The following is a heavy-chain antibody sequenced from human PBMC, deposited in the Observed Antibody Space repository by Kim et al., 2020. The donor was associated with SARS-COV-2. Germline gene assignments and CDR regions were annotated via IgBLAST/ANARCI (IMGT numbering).Heavy chain of an antibody. CDR3: GRGGWFGNDAFDI. J-gene: IGHJ3*02. V-gene: IGHV1-69*13. CDR2: IIPIFGTA. Sequence: SVKVSCKASGGTFSSYAISWVRQAPGQGLEWMGGIIPIFGTANYAQKFQGRVTITADESTSTAYMELSSLRSEDTAVYYCGRGGWFGNDAFDIWGQGTMVTVSS. CDR1: GGTFSSYA. D-gene: IGHD3-10*01.